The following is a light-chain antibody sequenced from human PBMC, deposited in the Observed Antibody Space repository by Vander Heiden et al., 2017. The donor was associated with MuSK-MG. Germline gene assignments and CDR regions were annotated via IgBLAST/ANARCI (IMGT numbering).Light chain of an antibody. CDR3: CSYAGSSWV. V-gene: IGLV2-23*02. CDR1: SSDVGSYNF. J-gene: IGLJ3*02. Sequence: QSALTQPASVSGSPGQSITISCTGTSSDVGSYNFVSWYLHHPGKAPKLMIYEVSKRPSGVSNRFYGSKSGKTAYLTISGLQAEDEADYYCCSYAGSSWVFGGGTKLTVL. CDR2: EVS.